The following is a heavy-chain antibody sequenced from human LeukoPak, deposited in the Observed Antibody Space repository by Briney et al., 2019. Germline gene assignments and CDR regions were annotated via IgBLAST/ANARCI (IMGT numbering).Heavy chain of an antibody. CDR1: GFTFSSYD. D-gene: IGHD2-2*01. CDR3: AREDCSSTSCSRLVY. J-gene: IGHJ4*02. V-gene: IGHV3-48*03. CDR2: IGSSGYTI. Sequence: GGPLRLSCAASGFTFSSYDMNWVRQAPGKGLEWVSYIGSSGYTIYYADSVKGRFTISRDNAKNSLYLQMNSLRAEDTAVYYCAREDCSSTSCSRLVYWGQGTLVTISS.